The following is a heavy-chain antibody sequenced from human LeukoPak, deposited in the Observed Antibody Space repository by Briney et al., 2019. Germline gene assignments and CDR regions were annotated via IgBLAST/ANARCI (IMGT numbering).Heavy chain of an antibody. CDR3: AKRVSAGNGYFY. CDR1: GFTFSSYA. V-gene: IGHV3-23*01. J-gene: IGHJ4*02. CDR2: IGGSGGST. D-gene: IGHD3-22*01. Sequence: GGSLRLSCAASGFTFSSYAMSWVRQAPGKGLEWVSAIGGSGGSTYYADSVKGRFTISRDNSKNTLYLQMNSLRAEDTAVYYCAKRVSAGNGYFYWGQGTLVTVSS.